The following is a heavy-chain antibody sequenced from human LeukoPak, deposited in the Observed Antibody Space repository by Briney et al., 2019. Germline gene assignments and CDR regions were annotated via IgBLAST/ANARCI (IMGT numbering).Heavy chain of an antibody. J-gene: IGHJ6*02. V-gene: IGHV4-59*08. CDR3: ARQQDYDFWSGPRSLYGMDV. CDR1: GGSISSYY. D-gene: IGHD3-3*01. CDR2: IYYSGST. Sequence: SETLSLTCTVSGGSISSYYWSWIRQPPGEGLEWIGYIYYSGSTNYNPSLKSRVTISVDTSKNQFSLKLSSVTAADTAVYYCARQQDYDFWSGPRSLYGMDVWGQGTTVTVSS.